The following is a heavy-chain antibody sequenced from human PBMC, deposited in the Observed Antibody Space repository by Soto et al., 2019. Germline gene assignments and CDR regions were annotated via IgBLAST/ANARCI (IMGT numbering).Heavy chain of an antibody. V-gene: IGHV1-69*01. Sequence: QVQLVQSGAEVKKPGSSVRVSCKASGGTFKNYGFSWVRQAPGHGLEWMGGIIPFFGTTNYAQNFQGRATITAVESTTTADMELSSLRSADTAVYYCASYEMLRGYYYYGLDVWGQGTTVTVSS. J-gene: IGHJ6*02. CDR1: GGTFKNYG. CDR3: ASYEMLRGYYYYGLDV. D-gene: IGHD3-10*01. CDR2: IIPFFGTT.